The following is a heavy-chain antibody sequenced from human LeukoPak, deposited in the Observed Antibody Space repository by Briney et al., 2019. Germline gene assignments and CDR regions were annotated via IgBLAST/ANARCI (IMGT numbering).Heavy chain of an antibody. J-gene: IGHJ1*01. CDR1: GFTFSSCW. V-gene: IGHV3-23*01. CDR2: ISGSGGST. D-gene: IGHD6-13*01. Sequence: GGSLRLSCAASGFTFSSCWMHWVRQAPGKGLVWVSAISGSGGSTYYADSVKGRFTISRDNSKNTLYLQMNSLRAEDTAVYYCAKESGSSSWYTSFQHWGQGTLVTVSS. CDR3: AKESGSSSWYTSFQH.